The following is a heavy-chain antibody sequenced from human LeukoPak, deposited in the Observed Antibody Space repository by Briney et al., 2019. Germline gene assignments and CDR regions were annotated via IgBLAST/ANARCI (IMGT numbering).Heavy chain of an antibody. CDR2: ISSTGTTI. CDR1: GFTFSDYY. D-gene: IGHD4-11*01. J-gene: IGHJ4*02. Sequence: GGSLRLSCAASGFTFSDYYMTWIRQAPGKGLEWVSYISSTGTTIFYADSVKGRFTISRDNAKNSLYLQMNSLRAEDTAVYYCARDRSSNYRFDYWGQGTLVTVSS. CDR3: ARDRSSNYRFDY. V-gene: IGHV3-11*04.